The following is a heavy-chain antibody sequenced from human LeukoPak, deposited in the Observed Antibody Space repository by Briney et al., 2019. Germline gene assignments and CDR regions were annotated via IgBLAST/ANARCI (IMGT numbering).Heavy chain of an antibody. CDR2: IYTCGST. J-gene: IGHJ6*03. Sequence: SETLSLTRTVSGGSISSYYWSWIRQPAGKGLEWIGRIYTCGSTNYNPSLKSRVTMSVDTSKNQFSLKLSSVTAADTAVYYCARDEAVAGWRYYYYYMDVWGKGTTVTISS. D-gene: IGHD6-19*01. V-gene: IGHV4-4*07. CDR3: ARDEAVAGWRYYYYYMDV. CDR1: GGSISSYY.